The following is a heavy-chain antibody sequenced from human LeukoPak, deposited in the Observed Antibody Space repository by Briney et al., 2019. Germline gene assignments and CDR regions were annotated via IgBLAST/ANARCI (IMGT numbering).Heavy chain of an antibody. D-gene: IGHD3-22*01. CDR3: ARDYDSSGYYLFDY. CDR2: IWYDGSNK. Sequence: GRSLRLSCAASGFTFSSYGMHWVRQAPGKGLEWVAVIWYDGSNKYYADSVKGRFTISRDNSKNTLYLQMNSLRAEDTAVYYCARDYDSSGYYLFDYWGQGTLATVSS. J-gene: IGHJ4*02. CDR1: GFTFSSYG. V-gene: IGHV3-33*01.